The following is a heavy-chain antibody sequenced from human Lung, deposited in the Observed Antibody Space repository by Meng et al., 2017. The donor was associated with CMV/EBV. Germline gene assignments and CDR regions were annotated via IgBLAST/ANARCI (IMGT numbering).Heavy chain of an antibody. CDR2: IYPDDSDT. CDR1: GYRFTSYW. V-gene: IGHV5-51*01. CDR3: ARLGVTRAVGYYYYAMDV. Sequence: GEXXKISCKGSGYRFTSYWIGWVRQMPGKGLDWMGIIYPDDSDTRYSPSFQGQVTISADKSISTAYLQWRSLKASDTAIYYCARLGVTRAVGYYYYAMDVXDQGXTVTVSS. J-gene: IGHJ6*02. D-gene: IGHD4-23*01.